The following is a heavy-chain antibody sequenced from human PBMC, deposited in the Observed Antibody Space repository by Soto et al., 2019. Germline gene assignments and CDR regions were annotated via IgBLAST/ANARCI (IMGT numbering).Heavy chain of an antibody. CDR2: TRNKANRYSP. D-gene: IGHD1-26*01. Sequence: EVQLVESGGGLVQPEGSLTLSCAASGFIFSDYYMDWVRQVPGKGLEWVGRTRNKANRYSPEYAPSVKGRFTISRHDLDDSMYLQMNSLKTEDTAVYYCARDTGGSYDYWGQGALVTVSS. CDR3: ARDTGGSYDY. CDR1: GFIFSDYY. J-gene: IGHJ4*02. V-gene: IGHV3-72*01.